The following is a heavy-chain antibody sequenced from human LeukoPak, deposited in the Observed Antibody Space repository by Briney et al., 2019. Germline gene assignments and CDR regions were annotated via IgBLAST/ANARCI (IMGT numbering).Heavy chain of an antibody. D-gene: IGHD3-22*01. CDR2: IHTSGIT. J-gene: IGHJ4*02. V-gene: IGHV4-4*07. CDR3: ARDRYYYDTSGYYYILDY. Sequence: SETLSLTCTVSGGSITSYYWSWMRQPAGKGLEWIGRIHTSGITNYNHSLKSRVTMSGDTSKNEFSLKLSSVTAADTAVYYCARDRYYYDTSGYYYILDYWGQGTLVTVSS. CDR1: GGSITSYY.